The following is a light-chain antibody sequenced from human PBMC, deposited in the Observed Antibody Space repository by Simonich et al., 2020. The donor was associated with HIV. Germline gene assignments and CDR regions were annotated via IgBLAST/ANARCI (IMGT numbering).Light chain of an antibody. Sequence: QSALTQPPSASGSPGQSVTISFTGTSSDVGGYNFFSWYQQHPGKDPKLMIYDVSNRPSGVSYRFSGSTSGTTASLTISGLQAEDVADYYCSSYTSSSTLGVFGGGTKLTVL. J-gene: IGLJ3*02. CDR1: SSDVGGYNF. V-gene: IGLV2-14*03. CDR3: SSYTSSSTLGV. CDR2: DVS.